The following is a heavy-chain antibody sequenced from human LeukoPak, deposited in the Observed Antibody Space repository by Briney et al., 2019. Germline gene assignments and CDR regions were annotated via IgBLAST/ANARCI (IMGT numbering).Heavy chain of an antibody. D-gene: IGHD3-3*01. CDR1: GGSFSGYY. J-gene: IGHJ5*02. CDR3: ARDGITIFGVVIIRGFCP. Sequence: SETLSLTCAVYGGSFSGYYWSWIRQPPGKGLEWIGEINHSGSTNYNPSLKSRVTISVDTSKNQFSLKLSSVTAADTAVYYCARDGITIFGVVIIRGFCPWGQVTLVTFSS. CDR2: INHSGST. V-gene: IGHV4-34*01.